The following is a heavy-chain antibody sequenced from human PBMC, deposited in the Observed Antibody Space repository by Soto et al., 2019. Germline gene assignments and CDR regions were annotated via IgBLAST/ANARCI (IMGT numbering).Heavy chain of an antibody. J-gene: IGHJ4*02. V-gene: IGHV3-23*01. CDR2: ISGSGGST. CDR1: GFTFSSYA. D-gene: IGHD3-10*01. CDR3: AKLTMVRGSPDY. Sequence: GGSLRLSCAASGFTFSSYAMSWVRQAPGKGLEWVSAISGSGGSTYYADSVKGRFTISRDNSKNTLYLQMNSLRAEGTAVYYCAKLTMVRGSPDYWGQGTLVTVSS.